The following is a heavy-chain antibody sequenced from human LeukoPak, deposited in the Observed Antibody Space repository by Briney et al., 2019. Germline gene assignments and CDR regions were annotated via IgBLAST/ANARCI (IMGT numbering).Heavy chain of an antibody. V-gene: IGHV4-38-2*02. CDR3: ARFFRTVWELPYY. J-gene: IGHJ4*02. Sequence: SETLSLTCSVSGYPISSGYYWGWIRQPPGKGLEWIGNIYHDGNTYYNPSLKSRVTISVDTSKNQFSLRLSSVTAADTAVYYCARFFRTVWELPYYWGPGTLVTVSS. D-gene: IGHD1-26*01. CDR1: GYPISSGYY. CDR2: IYHDGNT.